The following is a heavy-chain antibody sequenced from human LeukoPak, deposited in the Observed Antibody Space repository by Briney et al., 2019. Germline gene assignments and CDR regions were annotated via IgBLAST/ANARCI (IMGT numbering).Heavy chain of an antibody. CDR2: ISSSGSTI. Sequence: GGSLRLSCEASGFTFTDYTMNWVRQAPGKGLEWVAYISSSGSTIYYGDSVSGRFTISRDNSKNTVSLLMNSLGLEDTATYFCARVPMSRGPQNSYFDSWGQGTLVVVSS. CDR1: GFTFTDYT. CDR3: ARVPMSRGPQNSYFDS. D-gene: IGHD1-1*01. J-gene: IGHJ4*02. V-gene: IGHV3-48*01.